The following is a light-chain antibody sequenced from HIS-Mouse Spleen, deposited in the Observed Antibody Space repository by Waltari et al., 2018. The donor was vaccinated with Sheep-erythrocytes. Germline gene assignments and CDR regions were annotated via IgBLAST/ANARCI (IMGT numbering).Light chain of an antibody. V-gene: IGKV1-39*01. CDR3: QQSYSTPYT. CDR2: AAS. CDR1: QSIMSY. J-gene: IGKJ2*01. Sequence: DIEMTKTPFSLSASVGDRVTSTCRASQSIMSYLNWYQQKPGKAPKLLIYAASSLQSGVPSRFSGSGSGTDFTLTISSLQPEDFATYYCQQSYSTPYTFGQGTKLEIK.